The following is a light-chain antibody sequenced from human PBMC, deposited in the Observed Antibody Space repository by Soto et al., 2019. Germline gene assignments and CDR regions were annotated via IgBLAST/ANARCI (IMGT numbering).Light chain of an antibody. J-gene: IGLJ1*01. V-gene: IGLV2-14*01. CDR2: EVS. CDR1: SSDVGGYDY. Sequence: QSVLTHPASVSGSPGQSITISCTGTSSDVGGYDYVSWYQQHPGKAPKLMIYEVSNRPSGVSNRFSGSKSGNTASLTISGLQAEDEADYYCSSYTSSSTAIVFGTGTKVTVL. CDR3: SSYTSSSTAIV.